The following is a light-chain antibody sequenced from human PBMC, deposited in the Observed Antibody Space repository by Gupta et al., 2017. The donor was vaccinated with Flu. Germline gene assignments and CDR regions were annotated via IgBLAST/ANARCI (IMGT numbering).Light chain of an antibody. CDR1: QGIRDD. CDR3: LQHNSYPRT. J-gene: IGKJ1*01. CDR2: DAT. V-gene: IGKV1-17*01. Sequence: GDRVTITCRASQGIRDDLAWYQQKPGKATKSLIYDATNLQSGVPSRCTGSGSGTEFTLTISSLQPEDFATYYCLQHNSYPRTFGQGTKVEIK.